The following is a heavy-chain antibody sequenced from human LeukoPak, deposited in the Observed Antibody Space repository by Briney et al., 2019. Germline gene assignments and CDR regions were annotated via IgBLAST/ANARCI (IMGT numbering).Heavy chain of an antibody. D-gene: IGHD4-17*01. V-gene: IGHV1-69*13. CDR1: GGTFYKYA. CDR3: ASGTTVTTAVLVPNDAFDI. J-gene: IGHJ3*02. CDR2: SVPMFGRI. Sequence: SVPVSFMASGGTFYKYASNGVGQAPGQGGEGMGGSVPMFGRINFVPKFQGEVTITADESTSTAYMEFTSLKSEDTAVYYCASGTTVTTAVLVPNDAFDIWGQGTMVTVSS.